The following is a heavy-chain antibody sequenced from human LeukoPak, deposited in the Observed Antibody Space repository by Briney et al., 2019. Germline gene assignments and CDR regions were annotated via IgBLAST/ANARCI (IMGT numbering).Heavy chain of an antibody. J-gene: IGHJ4*02. D-gene: IGHD1-1*01. CDR3: AREWDWDDREELRSFDY. V-gene: IGHV4-39*07. Sequence: PSETLSLTCTVSGGSISSSSYYWGWIRQPPGKGLEWIGSIYYSGSTYYNPSLKSRVTISVDTSKNQFSLKLSSVTAADTAVYYCAREWDWDDREELRSFDYWGQGTLVTVSS. CDR1: GGSISSSSYY. CDR2: IYYSGST.